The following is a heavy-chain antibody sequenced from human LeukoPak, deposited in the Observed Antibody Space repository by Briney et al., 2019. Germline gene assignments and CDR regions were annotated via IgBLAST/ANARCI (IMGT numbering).Heavy chain of an antibody. D-gene: IGHD6-25*01. Sequence: SGPTLVNPTQTLTLTCTFSGFSLSTSGVGVGWIRQPPGKALEWLALIYWNDDKRYSPSLKGRLTITKDTSKNQVVLTMTNMDPVDTATYYCARGHTHDWFDPWGQGTLVTVSS. CDR1: GFSLSTSGVG. CDR3: ARGHTHDWFDP. J-gene: IGHJ5*02. V-gene: IGHV2-5*01. CDR2: IYWNDDK.